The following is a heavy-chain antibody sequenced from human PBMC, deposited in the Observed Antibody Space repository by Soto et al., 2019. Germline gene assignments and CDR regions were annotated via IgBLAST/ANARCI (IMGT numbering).Heavy chain of an antibody. Sequence: EVQLVESGGGLVQPGGSLRLSCAASGFTFSSYEMNWVRQAPGKGLEWVSHISRSGGAIYYADSVKGRFTISRDIARSSLYLQLNSLRAEDTALYYCARSSGDYRPFDSWGQGTLVTVSS. D-gene: IGHD3-22*01. CDR2: ISRSGGAI. V-gene: IGHV3-48*03. CDR3: ARSSGDYRPFDS. CDR1: GFTFSSYE. J-gene: IGHJ4*02.